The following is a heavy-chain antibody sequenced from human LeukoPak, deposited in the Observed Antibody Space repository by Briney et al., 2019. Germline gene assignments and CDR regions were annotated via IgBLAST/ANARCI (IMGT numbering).Heavy chain of an antibody. CDR1: GFTFRRYT. CDR3: SKDLEHHIVVVTASAVDY. D-gene: IGHD2-21*02. J-gene: IGHJ4*02. CDR2: ISSSGDTK. Sequence: GGSLRLSCAASGFTFRRYTMNWVRQATGKGLEWVSHISSSGDTKYYADSVKGRFTISRDNSKNTLYLQMNSLRAEDTAVYYCSKDLEHHIVVVTASAVDYWGQGTLVTVSS. V-gene: IGHV3-48*01.